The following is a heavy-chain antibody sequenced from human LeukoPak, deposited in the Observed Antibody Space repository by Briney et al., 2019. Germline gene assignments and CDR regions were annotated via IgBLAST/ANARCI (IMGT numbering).Heavy chain of an antibody. Sequence: EESLKISCKGSGYSFTTYWIGWVRQMPGRGLELMGIIFPGDSDTRYSPSFQGQVTISADKSISTAYLQWSSLKASDTAMYYCARPSNSGYDYWGQGALVTVSS. J-gene: IGHJ4*02. D-gene: IGHD5-12*01. V-gene: IGHV5-51*01. CDR3: ARPSNSGYDY. CDR1: GYSFTTYW. CDR2: IFPGDSDT.